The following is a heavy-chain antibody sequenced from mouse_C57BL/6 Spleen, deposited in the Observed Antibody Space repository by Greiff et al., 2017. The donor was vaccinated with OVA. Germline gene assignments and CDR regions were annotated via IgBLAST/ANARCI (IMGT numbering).Heavy chain of an antibody. CDR3: ARNRGSRDGYYEGYLDY. CDR2: IWSGGST. J-gene: IGHJ2*01. CDR1: GFSLTSYG. Sequence: VQLQQSGPGLVQPSQSLSITCTVSGFSLTSYGVHWVRQSPGKGLEWLGVIWSGGSTDYNAAFISRLSISKDNSKSQVFFKMNSLQADDTAIYYCARNRGSRDGYYEGYLDYWGQGTTLTVSS. V-gene: IGHV2-2*01. D-gene: IGHD2-3*01.